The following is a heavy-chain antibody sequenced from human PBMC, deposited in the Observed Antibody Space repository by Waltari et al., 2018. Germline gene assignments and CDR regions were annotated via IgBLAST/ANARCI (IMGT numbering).Heavy chain of an antibody. CDR3: ARDSITMIVVVHDAFAI. CDR2: ISAENGNT. CDR1: GYTFTSYG. Sequence: QVQLVQSGAEGKKPGASVKVSCKASGYTFTSYGISWVRQAPGQGLEGMGWISAENGNTNYAQTLQGRVTMTPDTSTSTAYMELRSLRSDDTAVYYCARDSITMIVVVHDAFAIWGQGTMVTVSS. V-gene: IGHV1-18*01. D-gene: IGHD3-22*01. J-gene: IGHJ3*02.